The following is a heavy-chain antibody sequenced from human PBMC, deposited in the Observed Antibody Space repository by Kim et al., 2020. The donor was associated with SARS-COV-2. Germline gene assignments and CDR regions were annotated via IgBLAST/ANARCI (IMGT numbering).Heavy chain of an antibody. J-gene: IGHJ4*02. D-gene: IGHD6-6*01. V-gene: IGHV1-69*01. Sequence: AQKFQGRVTITADESTSTAYMELSSLRSEDTAVYYCARDMGIAARSYFDYWGQGTLVTVSS. CDR3: ARDMGIAARSYFDY.